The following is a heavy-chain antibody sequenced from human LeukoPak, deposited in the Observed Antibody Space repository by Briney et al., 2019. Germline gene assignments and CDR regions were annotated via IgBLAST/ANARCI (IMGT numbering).Heavy chain of an antibody. Sequence: SETLSLTCTVSGGSISSSSYYWGWIRQPPGKGLEWIGSIYYSGRTYYNPSLKSRVTISVDTSKNHFSLKLSSVTAADTAVYYCARQFSYYDILTGYYHALDAFDIWGQGTMVTVSS. CDR1: GGSISSSSYY. V-gene: IGHV4-39*01. D-gene: IGHD3-9*01. CDR3: ARQFSYYDILTGYYHALDAFDI. J-gene: IGHJ3*02. CDR2: IYYSGRT.